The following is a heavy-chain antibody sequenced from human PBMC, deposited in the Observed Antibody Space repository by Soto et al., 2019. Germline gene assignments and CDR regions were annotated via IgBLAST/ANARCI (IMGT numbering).Heavy chain of an antibody. CDR3: ARGPQTYYDYVWGSYNAFDI. CDR1: GYTFTSYD. CDR2: MNPNSGNT. Sequence: ASVKVSCKASGYTFTSYDINWVRQATGQGLERMGWMNPNSGNTGYAQKFQGRVTMTRNTSISTAYMELSSLRSEDTAVYYCARGPQTYYDYVWGSYNAFDIWGQWRMGT. J-gene: IGHJ3*02. D-gene: IGHD3-16*01. V-gene: IGHV1-8*01.